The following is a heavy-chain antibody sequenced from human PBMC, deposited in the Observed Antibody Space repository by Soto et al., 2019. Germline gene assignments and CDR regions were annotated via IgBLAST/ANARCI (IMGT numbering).Heavy chain of an antibody. CDR2: IKQDGSEK. Sequence: GGSLRLSCAASGFTFSRYWMSWVRQAPGKGLEWVANIKQDGSEKYYVDSVKGRFTISRDNAKNSVSLQMNSLRAEDTAVYLCASGFHDSGITLHHLWGQGTLVTVSS. J-gene: IGHJ4*02. CDR3: ASGFHDSGITLHHL. CDR1: GFTFSRYW. V-gene: IGHV3-7*03. D-gene: IGHD3-10*01.